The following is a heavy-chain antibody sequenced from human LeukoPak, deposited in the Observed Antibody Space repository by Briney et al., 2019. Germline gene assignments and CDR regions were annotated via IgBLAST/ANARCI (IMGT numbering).Heavy chain of an antibody. Sequence: GSLRLSCAASGFTFSSYSMNWVRQAPGKGLEWVSSISSSGSTIYYADSVKGRFTISRDNAKNSLYLQMNSLRAEDTAVYYCARGCRYSSGWYVRWVDYWGQGTLVTVSS. D-gene: IGHD6-19*01. CDR1: GFTFSSYS. CDR2: ISSSGSTI. V-gene: IGHV3-21*04. CDR3: ARGCRYSSGWYVRWVDY. J-gene: IGHJ4*02.